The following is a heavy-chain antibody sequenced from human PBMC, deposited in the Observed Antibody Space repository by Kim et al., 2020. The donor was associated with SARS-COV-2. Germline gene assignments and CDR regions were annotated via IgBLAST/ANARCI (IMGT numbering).Heavy chain of an antibody. J-gene: IGHJ6*02. CDR2: IYHSGST. D-gene: IGHD4-4*01. V-gene: IGHV4-38-2*02. CDR1: AYSIGSGYY. Sequence: SETLSLTCTVSAYSIGSGYYWGWVRQPPGKGLEWIASIYHSGSTYYNPSLRSRVTISVDTSKNQFSLKVKSVTAADTAMYYCTRGLQSDYYYFGMDVWG. CDR3: TRGLQSDYYYFGMDV.